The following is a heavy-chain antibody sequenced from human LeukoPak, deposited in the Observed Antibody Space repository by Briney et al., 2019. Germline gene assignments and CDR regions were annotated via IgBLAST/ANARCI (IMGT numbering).Heavy chain of an antibody. V-gene: IGHV1-69*01. CDR2: IIPIFGTA. CDR1: GGTFSSYA. D-gene: IGHD3-22*01. Sequence: SVKVSCKASGGTFSSYAIRWVRQAPGQGLEWMGGIIPIFGTANYAQKLQGRVTITADESTSTAYMELSSLRSEDTAVYYCARGAYYDSSGYWDSYYFDYWGQGTLVTVSS. CDR3: ARGAYYDSSGYWDSYYFDY. J-gene: IGHJ4*02.